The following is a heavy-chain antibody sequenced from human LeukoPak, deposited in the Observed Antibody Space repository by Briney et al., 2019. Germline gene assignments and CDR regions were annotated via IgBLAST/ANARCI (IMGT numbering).Heavy chain of an antibody. J-gene: IGHJ4*02. Sequence: KPSETLSLTCAVSGYSISGGYYWGWIRQPPGKGLEWIGSIYHSGSTYYNPSLKSRVTISLDTSKNQFSLKLSSVTAADTAVYYCARSYGSSWYKAHWGQGTLVTVSS. V-gene: IGHV4-38-2*01. CDR1: GYSISGGYY. CDR3: ARSYGSSWYKAH. D-gene: IGHD6-13*01. CDR2: IYHSGST.